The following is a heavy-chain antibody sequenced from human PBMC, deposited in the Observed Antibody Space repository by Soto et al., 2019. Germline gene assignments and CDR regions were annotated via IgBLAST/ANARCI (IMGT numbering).Heavy chain of an antibody. CDR3: SSLKDTVVVPDDY. Sequence: PGGSLRLSCVASGFTFSGSAMHWVRQASGKGLEWIGRIRSKANSYATAYAASVKGRFTISRDDSKNTAYLQMNSLKTEDTAVYYCSSLKDTVVVPDDYWGQGTLVTVSS. V-gene: IGHV3-73*01. J-gene: IGHJ4*02. D-gene: IGHD2-2*01. CDR2: IRSKANSYAT. CDR1: GFTFSGSA.